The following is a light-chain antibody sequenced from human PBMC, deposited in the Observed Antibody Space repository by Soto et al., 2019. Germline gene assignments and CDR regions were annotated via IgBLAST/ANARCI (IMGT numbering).Light chain of an antibody. CDR2: GAS. CDR3: QKYFSAPWT. Sequence: EIVLTQSPGTLSLSPGDRATLSCTASQSVSSNSLAWYQQIPGQAPRLLIYGASSRATGVPDRFTGSGSGTHFTLTISSLQPEDVATYYCQKYFSAPWTFGQGTRVEIK. J-gene: IGKJ1*01. V-gene: IGKV3-20*01. CDR1: QSVSSNS.